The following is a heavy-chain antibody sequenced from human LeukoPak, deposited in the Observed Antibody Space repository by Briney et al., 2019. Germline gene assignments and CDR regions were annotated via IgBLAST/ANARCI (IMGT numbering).Heavy chain of an antibody. CDR2: TDTSGKYI. D-gene: IGHD3-10*01. CDR3: ARGRSITLLRGVAMSDGFDI. J-gene: IGHJ3*02. CDR1: GFTVSSNY. Sequence: PGGSLRLSCAASGFTVSSNYMSWVRQAPGKGLEWVSFTDTSGKYIYYGDSVKGRFTISRDNAKNLLFLQMNGLRAEDTAVYYCARGRSITLLRGVAMSDGFDIWGQGAMVAVSS. V-gene: IGHV3-21*06.